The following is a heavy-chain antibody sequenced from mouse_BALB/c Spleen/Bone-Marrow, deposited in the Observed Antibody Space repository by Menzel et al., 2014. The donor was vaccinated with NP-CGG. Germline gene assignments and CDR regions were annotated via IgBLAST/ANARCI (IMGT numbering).Heavy chain of an antibody. J-gene: IGHJ2*01. D-gene: IGHD2-4*01. CDR1: GFTFTDYY. CDR2: IRNKANGYTT. V-gene: IGHV7-3*02. Sequence: EAQLVESGGGLVQPGGSLRLSCTTSGFTFTDYYMSWVRPPPGKALEWLGFIRNKANGYTTEYSASVKGRFTISRDNSQSILYLQMNTLRAEDSATYYCARDRGLTYFDYWGQGTTLTVSS. CDR3: ARDRGLTYFDY.